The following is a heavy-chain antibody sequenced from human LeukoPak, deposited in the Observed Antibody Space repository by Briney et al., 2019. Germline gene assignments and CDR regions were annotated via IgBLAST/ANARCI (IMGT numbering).Heavy chain of an antibody. J-gene: IGHJ6*02. CDR2: IYYSGST. Sequence: SETLSLTCTVSGGSISSYYWSWIRQPPGKGLEWIGYIYYSGSTNYNPSLKSRVTISVDTSKNQFSLKLSSVTAADTAVYYCARAVAGIYYYYGMDVWGQGTTVTVSS. CDR1: GGSISSYY. V-gene: IGHV4-59*12. D-gene: IGHD6-19*01. CDR3: ARAVAGIYYYYGMDV.